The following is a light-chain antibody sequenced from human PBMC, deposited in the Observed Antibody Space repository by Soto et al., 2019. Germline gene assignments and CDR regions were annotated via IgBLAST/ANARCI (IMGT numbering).Light chain of an antibody. CDR1: QSVSNNY. Sequence: EIVMTQSPDTLTVSPGEGATLSCRTSQSVSNNYLAWYQQKPGQAPRLLIYGASSRATGVPDRFSGSGSGTDFTLSISRLEPEDFAVYYCQQYSNLWTFGQGTKVDI. CDR3: QQYSNLWT. J-gene: IGKJ1*01. CDR2: GAS. V-gene: IGKV3-20*01.